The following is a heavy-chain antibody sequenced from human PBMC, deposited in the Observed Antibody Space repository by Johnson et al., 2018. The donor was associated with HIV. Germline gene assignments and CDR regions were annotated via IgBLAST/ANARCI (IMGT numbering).Heavy chain of an antibody. CDR1: GFTVSGDH. CDR2: ISGGGGT. J-gene: IGHJ3*02. CDR3: ARGTWEQPHSFDI. D-gene: IGHD1/OR15-1a*01. Sequence: VQLVESGGALIQPGGSLRLSCAASGFTVSGDHMSWVRQAPGKGLEWVSVISGGGGTYYADSVKGRFTISRDNSKHTLYLQMNSPRAEDTAMYYCARGTWEQPHSFDIWGQGTMVTVSS. V-gene: IGHV3-53*01.